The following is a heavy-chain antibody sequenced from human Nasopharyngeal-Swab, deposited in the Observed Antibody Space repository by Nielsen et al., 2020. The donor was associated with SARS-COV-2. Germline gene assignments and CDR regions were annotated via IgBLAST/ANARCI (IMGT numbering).Heavy chain of an antibody. Sequence: RQAPGKGLEWIGEINHSGSTYYNPSLKSRVTISVDTSKNQFSLKLSSVTAADTAVYYCARAEIAVADAEYFQHWGQGTLVTVSS. V-gene: IGHV4-34*01. J-gene: IGHJ1*01. CDR2: INHSGST. D-gene: IGHD6-19*01. CDR3: ARAEIAVADAEYFQH.